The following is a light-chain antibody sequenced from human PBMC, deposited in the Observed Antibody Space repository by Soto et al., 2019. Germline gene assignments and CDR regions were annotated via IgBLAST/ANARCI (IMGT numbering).Light chain of an antibody. V-gene: IGLV2-14*03. CDR3: KSYTSTITPWV. CDR1: SSDVGNYNH. CDR2: DVT. Sequence: QSALTQPASVSGSPGQSITISCTGTSSDVGNYNHVSWYQQHPGKAPKLIIYDVTNRPSGVSTRFSGSKSGNTASLTISGLQAEDEADYYCKSYTSTITPWVFGRGTKVTVL. J-gene: IGLJ3*02.